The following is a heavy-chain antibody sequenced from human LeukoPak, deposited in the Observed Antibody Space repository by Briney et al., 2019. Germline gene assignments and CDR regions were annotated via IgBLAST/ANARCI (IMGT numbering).Heavy chain of an antibody. D-gene: IGHD6-13*01. J-gene: IGHJ6*03. CDR2: IYYSGST. Sequence: SETLSLTCTVSGGSISSSSYYWGWIRQPPGKGLEWIGSIYYSGSTYYNPSLKSRVTISVDTSKNQFSLKLSSVTAADTAVYYCARGMGSSSWDRYYYYYMDVWGKGTTVTVSS. CDR3: ARGMGSSSWDRYYYYYMDV. CDR1: GGSISSSSYY. V-gene: IGHV4-39*07.